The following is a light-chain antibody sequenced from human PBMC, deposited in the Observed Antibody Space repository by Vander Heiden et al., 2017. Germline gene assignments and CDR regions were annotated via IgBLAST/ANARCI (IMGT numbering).Light chain of an antibody. CDR2: WAS. J-gene: IGKJ3*01. CDR1: QSVLYSSNNKNY. Sequence: DTVTTHSPDPLAVSLGERATINCKSSQSVLYSSNNKNYLAWYQQKPGQPPKLLIYWASTRESGVPDRFSGSGSGTDFTLTISSLQAEDVAVYYCQQYYSTPLTFGHGTKVDIK. V-gene: IGKV4-1*01. CDR3: QQYYSTPLT.